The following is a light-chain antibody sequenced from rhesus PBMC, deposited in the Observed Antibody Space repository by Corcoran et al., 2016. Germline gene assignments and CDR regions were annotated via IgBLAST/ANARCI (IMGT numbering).Light chain of an antibody. CDR1: QSVSSY. Sequence: QVILTQSPATLSLSPGERATLSCRASQSVSSYLAWYQQKPGKAPKLLIDGASSRTTGIPDRFSGSWSGTDVTLTISSLEPEAFAVYYCQKYSSSPYSFGQGTKVEIK. CDR2: GAS. CDR3: QKYSSSPYS. J-gene: IGKJ2*01. V-gene: IGKV3-53*02.